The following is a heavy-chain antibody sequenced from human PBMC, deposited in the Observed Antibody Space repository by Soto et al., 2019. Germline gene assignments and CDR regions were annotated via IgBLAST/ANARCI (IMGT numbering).Heavy chain of an antibody. CDR1: GDSISSSNYF. D-gene: IGHD3-10*01. CDR3: ARRYGWLYFDY. J-gene: IGHJ4*02. V-gene: IGHV4-39*01. CDR2: IFYSGST. Sequence: KLPETLSLTCTVSGDSISSSNYFWGWIRQPPGKGLEWIGTIFYSGSTYYNPSLKSRVTISVDTSKNQFSLKLTSVTAADTALYYCARRYGWLYFDYWGQGSLVTVSS.